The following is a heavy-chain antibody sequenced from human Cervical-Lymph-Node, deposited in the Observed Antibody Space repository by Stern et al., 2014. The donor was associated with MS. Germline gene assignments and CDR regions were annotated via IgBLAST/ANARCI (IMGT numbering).Heavy chain of an antibody. J-gene: IGHJ6*02. V-gene: IGHV1-69*01. Sequence: VQLVESGAEVKKPGSSVKVSCKASGGTSNSHAISWVRQAPGQGLEWMGGILTSYGTTIYAEKFQGRVTITADESTSTAYMELRSLRSEDTAVYYCARDWYSYGSAYYYGLDVWGQGTAVTVSS. CDR2: ILTSYGTT. D-gene: IGHD5-18*01. CDR3: ARDWYSYGSAYYYGLDV. CDR1: GGTSNSHA.